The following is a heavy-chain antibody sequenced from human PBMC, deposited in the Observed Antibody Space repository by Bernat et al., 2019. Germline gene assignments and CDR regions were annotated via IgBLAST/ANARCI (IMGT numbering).Heavy chain of an antibody. CDR2: IIPILGIA. J-gene: IGHJ5*02. V-gene: IGHV1-69*08. CDR1: GGTFSSYT. D-gene: IGHD6-13*01. CDR3: AREMASSSQAGWFDP. Sequence: QVQLVQSGAEVKKPGSSVKVSCKASGGTFSSYTISWVRQAPGQGLEWMGRIIPILGIANYAQKFQGRVTITADKSTSTAYMELSSLRSEDTAVYYCAREMASSSQAGWFDPWGQGTLVTVSS.